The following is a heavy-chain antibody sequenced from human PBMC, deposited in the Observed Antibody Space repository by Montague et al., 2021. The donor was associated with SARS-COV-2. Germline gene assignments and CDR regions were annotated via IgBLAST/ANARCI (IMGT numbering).Heavy chain of an antibody. J-gene: IGHJ3*02. CDR2: ISISDGNT. D-gene: IGHD6-13*01. CDR1: GFTFSSYA. Sequence: SLRLSCAASGFTFSSYAMSWVRQAPGKGLEWVSTISISDGNTYYPDSVKGRFTISRDKSKNTLYLQMNSLRAEDTAVYYCAKDRQLVGDDAFDIWGQGTMVTVSS. V-gene: IGHV3-23*01. CDR3: AKDRQLVGDDAFDI.